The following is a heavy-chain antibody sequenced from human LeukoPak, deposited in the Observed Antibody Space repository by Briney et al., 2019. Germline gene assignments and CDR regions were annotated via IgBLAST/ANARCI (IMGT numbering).Heavy chain of an antibody. V-gene: IGHV4-39*01. J-gene: IGHJ5*02. CDR2: IYYTGST. D-gene: IGHD2-15*01. CDR3: ARGGSRLAP. Sequence: SETLSLTCTVSGGSISSTGYYWGWIRQPPGKGLEWIGSIYYTGSTYYNPSLKSRVTISVDTSKNQFSLKLSSVTAADTAVYYCARGGSRLAPWGQGTLVTVSS. CDR1: GGSISSTGYY.